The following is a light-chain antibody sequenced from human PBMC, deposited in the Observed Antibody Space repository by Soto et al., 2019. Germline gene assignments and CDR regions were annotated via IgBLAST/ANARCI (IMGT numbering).Light chain of an antibody. CDR3: QSFDSSLIAYV. CDR1: SSNIGAGYA. J-gene: IGLJ1*01. CDR2: SNT. V-gene: IGLV1-40*01. Sequence: QSVLTQPPSVSGAPGQRVTISCTGSSSNIGAGYAVHWYQQLPGTAPKLLIYSNTIRPSGVPDRFSGSKSGTSASLAITGLQAEDEADYYCQSFDSSLIAYVFGTGTRSPS.